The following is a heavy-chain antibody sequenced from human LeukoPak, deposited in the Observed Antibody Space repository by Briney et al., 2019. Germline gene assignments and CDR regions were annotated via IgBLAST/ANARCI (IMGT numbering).Heavy chain of an antibody. V-gene: IGHV4-34*01. Sequence: SETLSLTCAVYGGSFSGYYWSWIRQPPGKGLEWIGEINHSGSTNYNPSLKSRVTISVDTSKNQFSLKLSSVTAADTAVYYCAGAIGYCSGGSCYAGGAFDYWGQGTLVTVSS. CDR3: AGAIGYCSGGSCYAGGAFDY. J-gene: IGHJ4*02. CDR1: GGSFSGYY. D-gene: IGHD2-15*01. CDR2: INHSGST.